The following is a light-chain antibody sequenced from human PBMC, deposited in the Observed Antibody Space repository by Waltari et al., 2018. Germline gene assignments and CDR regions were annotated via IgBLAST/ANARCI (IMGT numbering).Light chain of an antibody. Sequence: QAALTQPSSVSGSPGQSVTISCTGTSSDIGNYNYVSWYQQHPCTAPKLIIYEVTKLPSGVSDRFSGSKSGNTASLTISGLQAEDEADYYCSSYAGSNTGLFGGGTRLTVL. J-gene: IGLJ2*01. CDR2: EVT. CDR1: SSDIGNYNY. CDR3: SSYAGSNTGL. V-gene: IGLV2-11*01.